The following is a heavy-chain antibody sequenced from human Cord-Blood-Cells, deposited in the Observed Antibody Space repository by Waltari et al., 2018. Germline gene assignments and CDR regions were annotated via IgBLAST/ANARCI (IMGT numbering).Heavy chain of an antibody. CDR2: INPNSGGT. D-gene: IGHD7-27*01. V-gene: IGHV1-2*02. CDR3: ARWEAGGVTGEKYGFDY. Sequence: QVQLVQSGAEVKKPGASVKVSCKASGYTFTGYYMHWVRPAPGQGLEWMGWINPNSGGTNYAQKFQGRVTMTRDTSISTAYMELSRLRSDDTAVYYCARWEAGGVTGEKYGFDYWGQGTLVTVSS. CDR1: GYTFTGYY. J-gene: IGHJ4*02.